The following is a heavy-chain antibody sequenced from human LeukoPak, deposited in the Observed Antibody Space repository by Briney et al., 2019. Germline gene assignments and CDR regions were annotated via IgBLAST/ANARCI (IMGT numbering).Heavy chain of an antibody. CDR2: IYTSGST. CDR3: AREEQWLGNDY. CDR1: GGSISSGSYY. J-gene: IGHJ4*02. D-gene: IGHD6-19*01. V-gene: IGHV4-61*02. Sequence: SETLSLTCTVSGGSISSGSYYWSWIRQPAGKGLEWIGRIYTSGSTNYNPHLKSRVTISVDTSKNQFSLKLSSVTAADTAVYYCAREEQWLGNDYWGQGTLVTVSS.